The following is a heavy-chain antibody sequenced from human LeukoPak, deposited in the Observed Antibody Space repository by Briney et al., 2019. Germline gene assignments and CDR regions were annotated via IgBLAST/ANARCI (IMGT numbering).Heavy chain of an antibody. CDR2: INHSGST. CDR1: GGSPSGYY. D-gene: IGHD5-18*01. V-gene: IGHV4-34*01. Sequence: SETLSLTCAVYGGSPSGYYRSWIRQPPATGPAWIGEINHSGSTNYNPGVKSRVTISVDTSKNQFSLKLSSVTAADTAVYYCARGPFGYSYGPNDYWGQGTLVTVSS. J-gene: IGHJ4*02. CDR3: ARGPFGYSYGPNDY.